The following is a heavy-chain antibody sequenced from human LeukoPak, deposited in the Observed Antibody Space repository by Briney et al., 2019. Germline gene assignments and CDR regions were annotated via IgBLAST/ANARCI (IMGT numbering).Heavy chain of an antibody. CDR1: GFTFSSYW. CDR2: INSDGSST. J-gene: IGHJ6*03. V-gene: IGHV3-74*01. D-gene: IGHD6-19*01. CDR3: ARDHLSSGSSPNYYYYYYMDV. Sequence: GGSLRLSCAASGFTFSSYWMHWVRQAPGKGLVWVSRINSDGSSTNYADSVKGRFTISRDNAKNTLYLQMNSLRAEDTAVYYCARDHLSSGSSPNYYYYYYMDVWGKGTTVTISS.